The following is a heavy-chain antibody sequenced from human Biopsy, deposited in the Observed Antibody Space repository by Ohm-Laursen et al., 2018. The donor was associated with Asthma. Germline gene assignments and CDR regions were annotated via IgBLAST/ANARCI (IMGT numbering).Heavy chain of an antibody. V-gene: IGHV3-9*01. Sequence: LSLTCAASGFTFDDYAMHWVRQAPGKGLEWVSGVSWNSGSIDYADSVKGRFTISRDNAKNSLYLQMNSLRGADTALYYCVKDIRLQLWGFDSWGQGTLVTVSS. J-gene: IGHJ4*02. CDR1: GFTFDDYA. D-gene: IGHD6-13*01. CDR3: VKDIRLQLWGFDS. CDR2: VSWNSGSI.